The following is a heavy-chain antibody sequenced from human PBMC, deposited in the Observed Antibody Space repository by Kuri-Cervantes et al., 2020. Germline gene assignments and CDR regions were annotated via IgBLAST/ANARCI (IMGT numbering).Heavy chain of an antibody. CDR1: GFTFSSYS. J-gene: IGHJ4*02. CDR2: ISTTSTYI. V-gene: IGHV3-21*01. CDR3: ARDRGAFDY. D-gene: IGHD3-10*01. Sequence: GESLKISCAASGFTFSSYSMNWVRQAPGKGLEWVSSISTTSTYIYYADSVKGRFTISRDNAKNSLYLQMNSLRVEDTAVHYCARDRGAFDYWGQGTLVTVSS.